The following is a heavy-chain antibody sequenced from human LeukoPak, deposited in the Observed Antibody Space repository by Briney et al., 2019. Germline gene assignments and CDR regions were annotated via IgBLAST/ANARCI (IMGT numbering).Heavy chain of an antibody. Sequence: GGSLRLSCAASGFTVSSNYMSWVRQAPGKGLEWVSVIYSGGSTYYADSVTGRFTISRDNSKNTLYLQMNSLRAEDTAVYYCARGDSGWYQYYFDYWGQGTLVTVSS. V-gene: IGHV3-53*01. CDR2: IYSGGST. CDR1: GFTVSSNY. CDR3: ARGDSGWYQYYFDY. D-gene: IGHD6-19*01. J-gene: IGHJ4*02.